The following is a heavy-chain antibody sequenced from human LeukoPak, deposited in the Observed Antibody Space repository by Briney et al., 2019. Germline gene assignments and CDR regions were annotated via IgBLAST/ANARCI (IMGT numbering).Heavy chain of an antibody. CDR2: MNPNSGNT. D-gene: IGHD1-26*01. J-gene: IGHJ4*02. V-gene: IGHV1-8*03. CDR1: GYTFTSYD. CDR3: ARGGRVRYSGSPGKEDY. Sequence: ASVKVSCKASGYTFTSYDINWVRQATGQGLEWMGWMNPNSGNTGYAQKFQGRVTITRNTSISTAYMELSSLRSEDTAVYYCARGGRVRYSGSPGKEDYWGQGTLVTVSS.